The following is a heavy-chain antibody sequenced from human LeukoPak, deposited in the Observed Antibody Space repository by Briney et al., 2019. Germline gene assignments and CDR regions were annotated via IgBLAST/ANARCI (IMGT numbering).Heavy chain of an antibody. V-gene: IGHV3-30*04. CDR1: GFTFGSYA. Sequence: PGGSLRLSCAASGFTFGSYAMHWVRQAPGKGLEWVAVISYDGSNKYYADSVKGRFTISRDNSKNTLYLQMNSLRAEDTAVYYCASSSGSYSSIETFDYWGQGTLVTVSS. J-gene: IGHJ4*02. CDR2: ISYDGSNK. CDR3: ASSSGSYSSIETFDY. D-gene: IGHD1-26*01.